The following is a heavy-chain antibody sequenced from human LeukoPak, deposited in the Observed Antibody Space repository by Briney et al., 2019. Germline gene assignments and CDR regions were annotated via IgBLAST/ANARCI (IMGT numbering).Heavy chain of an antibody. D-gene: IGHD4-11*01. CDR3: ARRSNYEVYDWFDP. V-gene: IGHV3-33*01. J-gene: IGHJ5*02. CDR2: IWYDGSNK. CDR1: GFTFSSYG. Sequence: GGSLRLSCAASGFTFSSYGMHWVRQAPGKGLEWVAVIWYDGSNKYCADSVKGRFTISRDNSKNTLYLQMNSLRAEDTAVYYCARRSNYEVYDWFDPWGQGTLVTVSS.